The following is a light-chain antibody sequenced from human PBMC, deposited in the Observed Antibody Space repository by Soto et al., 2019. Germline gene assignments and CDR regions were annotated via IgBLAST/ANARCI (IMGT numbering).Light chain of an antibody. CDR3: SSYAGNILYV. J-gene: IGLJ1*01. CDR1: SSDVGSYNL. Sequence: QSVLTQPASVSGSPGQSITISCTGASSDVGSYNLVSWYQQHPGKAPKLMIYEVNKRHSGVSNRFSGSKSGNTASLTISGLQAEDEADYYCSSYAGNILYVFGTGTKLTVL. V-gene: IGLV2-23*02. CDR2: EVN.